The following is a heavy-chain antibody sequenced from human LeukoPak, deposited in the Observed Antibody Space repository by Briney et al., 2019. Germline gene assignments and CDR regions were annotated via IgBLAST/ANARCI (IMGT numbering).Heavy chain of an antibody. CDR1: GFSVTNNY. CDR2: FYVGGAT. J-gene: IGHJ4*02. V-gene: IGHV3-53*01. D-gene: IGHD5-24*01. Sequence: PGESLRLSCAVSGFSVTNNYMSWVRQAPGKGLEWVSVFYVGGATYYADSVKGRFTIPRDNSENTLYLQMKSLRAEDTAVYYCARGDGYNFFDYWGQGTLVTVSS. CDR3: ARGDGYNFFDY.